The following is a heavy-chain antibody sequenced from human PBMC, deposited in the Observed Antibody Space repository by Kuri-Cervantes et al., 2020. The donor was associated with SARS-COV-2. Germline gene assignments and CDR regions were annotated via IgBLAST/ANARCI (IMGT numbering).Heavy chain of an antibody. J-gene: IGHJ6*03. CDR2: ISGSGSYI. V-gene: IGHV3-21*01. Sequence: GSLRLSCTASGFTFNTYNMKWVRQAPGKALEWVSSISGSGSYIYYADSVKGRFTISKESGENSLYLHMNSLRGDDTAVYYCARVAGEGPIYYYYMDVWGKGTTVTVSS. D-gene: IGHD2-21*01. CDR1: GFTFNTYN. CDR3: ARVAGEGPIYYYYMDV.